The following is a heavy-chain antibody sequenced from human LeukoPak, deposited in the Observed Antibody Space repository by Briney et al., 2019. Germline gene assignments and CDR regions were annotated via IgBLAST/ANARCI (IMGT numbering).Heavy chain of an antibody. CDR1: GGSISSGSYY. CDR2: IYTTGST. Sequence: SETLSLTCTVSGGSISSGSYYWSWIRQPAGKGLDWIGRIYTTGSTNYNPSLKSRVTISVDTSKNQFSLKLSSVTAADTAVYYCARAVGYYYYYMDVWGKGTTVTVSS. J-gene: IGHJ6*03. D-gene: IGHD1-26*01. V-gene: IGHV4-61*02. CDR3: ARAVGYYYYYMDV.